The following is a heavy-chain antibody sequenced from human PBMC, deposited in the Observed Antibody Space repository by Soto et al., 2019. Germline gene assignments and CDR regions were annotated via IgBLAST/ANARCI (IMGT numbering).Heavy chain of an antibody. CDR1: GFTFSSYS. J-gene: IGHJ4*02. Sequence: GWSLRLSCAASGFTFSSYSLNWVRQAPGKGLEWVSYITSSGTTVYYADSVRGRFTISRDNAKNSLYLQMNSLRDDDTAVYYGARGSSNWAYYFDLWGQGTMGT. CDR2: ITSSGTTV. CDR3: ARGSSNWAYYFDL. V-gene: IGHV3-48*02. D-gene: IGHD6-13*01.